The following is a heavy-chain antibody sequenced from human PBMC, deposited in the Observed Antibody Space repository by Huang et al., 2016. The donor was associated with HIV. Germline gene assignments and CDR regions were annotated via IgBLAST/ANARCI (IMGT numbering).Heavy chain of an antibody. J-gene: IGHJ6*02. D-gene: IGHD6-19*01. CDR2: NSSSSSTI. Sequence: EVQLVESGGGLVQPGGSLRLSYAASGFTFSSYSMNWVRQARGKGLDGVAYNSSSSSTIYYADCVKGRFTISRDNAKNSLYLQMNSLRDEDTAVYYCARDLGGSGWWSYYYGMDVWGQGTTVTVSS. V-gene: IGHV3-48*02. CDR3: ARDLGGSGWWSYYYGMDV. CDR1: GFTFSSYS.